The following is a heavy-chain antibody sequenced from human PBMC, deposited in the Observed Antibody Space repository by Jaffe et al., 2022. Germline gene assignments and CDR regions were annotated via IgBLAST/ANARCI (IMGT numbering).Heavy chain of an antibody. D-gene: IGHD3-3*02. CDR1: GGSISSGSYY. CDR3: ARDPLAGVNDAFDI. Sequence: QVQLQESGPGLVKPSQTLSLTCTVSGGSISSGSYYWSWIRQPAGKGLEWIGRIYTSGSTNYNPSLKSRVTISVDTSKNQFSLKLSSVTAADTAVYYCARDPLAGVNDAFDIWGQGTMVTVSS. J-gene: IGHJ3*02. V-gene: IGHV4-61*02. CDR2: IYTSGST.